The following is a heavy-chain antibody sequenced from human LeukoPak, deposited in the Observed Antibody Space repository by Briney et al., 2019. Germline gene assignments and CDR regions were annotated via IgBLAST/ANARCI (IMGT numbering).Heavy chain of an antibody. D-gene: IGHD2-15*01. CDR2: ISGSGNTT. V-gene: IGHV3-23*01. Sequence: GGSLRLSCAASQFTFSNYAMSWVRQAPGKGLEWVSAISGSGNTTYFGDSVTGRFTISRDNPKNTVYLQMNSLSAEDTAVYHCAKGPAPYCSGGSCYSPHWYFDLWGRGTLVTVSS. CDR3: AKGPAPYCSGGSCYSPHWYFDL. J-gene: IGHJ2*01. CDR1: QFTFSNYA.